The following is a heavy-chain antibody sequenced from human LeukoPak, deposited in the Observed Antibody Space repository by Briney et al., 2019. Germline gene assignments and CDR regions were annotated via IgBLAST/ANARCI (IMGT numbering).Heavy chain of an antibody. CDR1: GGSISSSSYY. D-gene: IGHD3-22*01. V-gene: IGHV4-39*07. J-gene: IGHJ4*02. CDR2: IYYSGST. Sequence: PSETLSLTCTASGGSISSSSYYWGWIRQPPGKGLEWIGSIYYSGSTYYNPSLKSRVTISVDTSKNQFSLKLSSVTAADTAVYYCTRPYYYDSSGYPDYWGQGTLVTVSS. CDR3: TRPYYYDSSGYPDY.